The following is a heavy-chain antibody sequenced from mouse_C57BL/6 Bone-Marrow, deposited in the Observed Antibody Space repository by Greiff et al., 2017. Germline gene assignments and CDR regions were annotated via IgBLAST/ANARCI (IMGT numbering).Heavy chain of an antibody. J-gene: IGHJ2*01. CDR3: AREAYSPFDY. Sequence: LMESGAELARPGASVKLSCKASGYTFTSYGISWVKQRTGQGLEWIGEIYPRSGNTYYNEKFKGKATLTADKSSSTAYMELRSLPSEDSAVYFCAREAYSPFDYWGQGTTPTVSS. CDR1: GYTFTSYG. V-gene: IGHV1-81*01. D-gene: IGHD2-10*01. CDR2: IYPRSGNT.